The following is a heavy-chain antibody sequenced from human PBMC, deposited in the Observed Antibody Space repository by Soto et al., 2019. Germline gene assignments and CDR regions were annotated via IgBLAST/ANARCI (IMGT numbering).Heavy chain of an antibody. D-gene: IGHD2-2*01. CDR3: ARESHDIVGVSVSVLGPFNWFDP. Sequence: SVKVSWKSSGDTFGSSGMTWVRQAPGQGLEWMGEINPMFGPANYAQKVQGRVTITADKSTSTAYMEVNSLRSEDTAVYYCARESHDIVGVSVSVLGPFNWFDPWGQGTPVTVSS. J-gene: IGHJ5*02. CDR1: GDTFGSSG. V-gene: IGHV1-69*06. CDR2: INPMFGPA.